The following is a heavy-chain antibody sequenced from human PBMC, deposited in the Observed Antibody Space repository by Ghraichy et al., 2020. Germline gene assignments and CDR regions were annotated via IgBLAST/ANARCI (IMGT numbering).Heavy chain of an antibody. CDR2: IKSKTDGGTT. CDR3: TTVGHSDYSTPWTFDN. CDR1: GFTFINAW. D-gene: IGHD4-11*01. J-gene: IGHJ4*02. V-gene: IGHV3-15*01. Sequence: GGSLRLSCAASGFTFINAWMSWVRQAPGKGLEWVGRIKSKTDGGTTDFAAPVKGRFSISRDDSRNTLTLQMNSLKIEDTGVYYCTTVGHSDYSTPWTFDNWGQGTLVTVSS.